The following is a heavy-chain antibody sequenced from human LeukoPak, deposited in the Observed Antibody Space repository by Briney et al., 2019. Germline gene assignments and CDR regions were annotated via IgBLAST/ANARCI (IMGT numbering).Heavy chain of an antibody. V-gene: IGHV3-64*04. CDR1: GFTFSSYA. D-gene: IGHD1-26*01. CDR3: ASIVGTTQPDY. CDR2: ISSNGGST. J-gene: IGHJ4*02. Sequence: GGSLRLSCSASGFTFSSYAMHWVRQAPGKGLEYVSAISSNGGSTYYADSVKGRFTISRDNSKNTLYLQMNSLRADDTAVYYCASIVGTTQPDYWGQGTLVTVSS.